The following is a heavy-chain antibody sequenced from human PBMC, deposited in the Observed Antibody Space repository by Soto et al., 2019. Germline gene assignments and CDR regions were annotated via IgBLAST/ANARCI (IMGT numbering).Heavy chain of an antibody. CDR3: AREGGNLNWFDP. V-gene: IGHV3-48*02. CDR1: GFTFSSYS. J-gene: IGHJ5*02. Sequence: EVQLVESGGGLVQPGGSLCLSCAGSGFTFSSYSMNWVRQAPGEGLEWVSYISSSSSTIYYADSVKGRFTISRDNAKNSLYLQMNSLRDEDTAVYYCAREGGNLNWFDPWGQGTLVTVSS. CDR2: ISSSSSTI. D-gene: IGHD1-26*01.